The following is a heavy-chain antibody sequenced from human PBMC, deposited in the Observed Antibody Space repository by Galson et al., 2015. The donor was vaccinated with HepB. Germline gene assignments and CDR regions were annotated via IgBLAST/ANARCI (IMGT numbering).Heavy chain of an antibody. D-gene: IGHD6-19*01. V-gene: IGHV3-30*02. CDR1: GFTFSSYG. CDR2: IRYDGSNK. Sequence: SLRLSCAASGFTFSSYGMHWVRQAPGKGLEWVAFIRYDGSNKYYADSVKGRFTISRDNSKNTLYLQMNSLRAEDTAVYYCATRIAVAGGFGAFDIWGQGTMVTVSS. CDR3: ATRIAVAGGFGAFDI. J-gene: IGHJ3*02.